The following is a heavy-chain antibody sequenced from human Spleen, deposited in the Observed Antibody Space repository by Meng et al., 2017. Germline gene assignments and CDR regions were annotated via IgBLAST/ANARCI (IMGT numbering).Heavy chain of an antibody. CDR1: GYTFTSYD. V-gene: IGHV1-8*01. J-gene: IGHJ4*02. CDR3: ARAPTYSHLYTPYFFDY. Sequence: QVQLVQSGAEVRMPGASVKVSCKTSGYTFTSYDINWVRQATGQGLEWVGWMNPNSANTGYAQKFQGRVTMTRNTSISTAYMELSSLRSEDTAVYYCARAPTYSHLYTPYFFDYWGQGTLVTVS. D-gene: IGHD2-2*02. CDR2: MNPNSANT.